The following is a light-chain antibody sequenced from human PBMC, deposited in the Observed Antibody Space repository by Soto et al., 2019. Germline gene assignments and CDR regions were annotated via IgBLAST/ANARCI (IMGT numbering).Light chain of an antibody. CDR2: DAS. Sequence: EIVLTQSLATLSLSPGERATLSYRASQSVSSYLAWYQQKPGQAPRLLIYDASSRATGIPDRFSGSGSGTDFTLTLSRLEPEDFAVYYGQQYGSSTITFGQGTRLEIK. V-gene: IGKV3-20*01. J-gene: IGKJ5*01. CDR1: QSVSSY. CDR3: QQYGSSTIT.